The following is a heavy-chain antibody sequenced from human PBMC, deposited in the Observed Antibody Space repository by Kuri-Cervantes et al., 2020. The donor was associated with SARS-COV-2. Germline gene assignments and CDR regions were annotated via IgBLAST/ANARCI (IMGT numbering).Heavy chain of an antibody. CDR2: ISYDGSNK. Sequence: GGSLRLSCAASGFTFSSYAMHWVRQAPGKGLEWVAVISYDGSNKYYADSVKGRFTISRDNFKNTLCLQMNNLRAEDTAVYYCAKDPNGDYVGAFDFWGQGTLVTVSS. D-gene: IGHD4-17*01. J-gene: IGHJ3*01. V-gene: IGHV3-30-3*01. CDR1: GFTFSSYA. CDR3: AKDPNGDYVGAFDF.